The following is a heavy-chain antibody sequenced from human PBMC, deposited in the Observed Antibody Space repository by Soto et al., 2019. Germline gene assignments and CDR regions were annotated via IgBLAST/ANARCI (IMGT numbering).Heavy chain of an antibody. V-gene: IGHV3-23*01. CDR1: GFTFNNYA. Sequence: DVQLLESGGGLVQPGGSLRLSCAASGFTFNNYAINWVRQSPGKGLEWVSVISGSAGSTYYADSVKGRFTITRDNSKNTLDLQMSSLRVEDTAVYYCAKAGGAAGTVDYFDYWGQGTLVTVSS. D-gene: IGHD6-13*01. CDR3: AKAGGAAGTVDYFDY. J-gene: IGHJ4*02. CDR2: ISGSAGST.